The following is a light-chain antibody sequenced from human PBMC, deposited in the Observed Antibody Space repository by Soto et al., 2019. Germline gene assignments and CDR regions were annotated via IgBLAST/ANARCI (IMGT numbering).Light chain of an antibody. V-gene: IGKV1-9*01. J-gene: IGKJ5*01. CDR3: QQVNDYPIT. CDR2: PAS. CDR1: QDIKSY. Sequence: DIQLTQSPSFLSASVGDRVTIACRASQDIKSYLAWYQQKPGQAPKLLIYPASTLQSGVPSRFSGSGSGTEFTLTISSLQPEDFATYHCQQVNDYPITFGQGTRLEIK.